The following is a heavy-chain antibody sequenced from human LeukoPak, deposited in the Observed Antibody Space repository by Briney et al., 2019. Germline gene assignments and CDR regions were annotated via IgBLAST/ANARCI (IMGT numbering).Heavy chain of an antibody. CDR2: IYYSGST. CDR1: GGPISSSSYY. Sequence: PSETLSLTCTVSGGPISSSSYYWGWIRQPPGKGLEGIGSIYYSGSTYYNPSLKSQVTISVDTSKNQYSLKLSSVTAADTALYYCARQLGYCSSTSCYADKVDYWGQGTLVTVSS. V-gene: IGHV4-39*01. J-gene: IGHJ4*02. D-gene: IGHD2-2*01. CDR3: ARQLGYCSSTSCYADKVDY.